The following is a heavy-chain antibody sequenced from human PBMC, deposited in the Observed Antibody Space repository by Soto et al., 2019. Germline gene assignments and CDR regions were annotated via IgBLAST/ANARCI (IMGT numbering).Heavy chain of an antibody. Sequence: EVQLVESWGGLVQPGASLRLSCSASGFTFSDYWMTWVRQAPGKGLEWVANIRKDESKKSYLDSVRGRFTVSRDNARNLLYLHMDSLIAEDTALYYCSRDVSPGSGPYYDAFDLWGQGTMVTVSS. CDR2: IRKDESKK. V-gene: IGHV3-7*05. D-gene: IGHD3-22*01. CDR3: SRDVSPGSGPYYDAFDL. CDR1: GFTFSDYW. J-gene: IGHJ3*01.